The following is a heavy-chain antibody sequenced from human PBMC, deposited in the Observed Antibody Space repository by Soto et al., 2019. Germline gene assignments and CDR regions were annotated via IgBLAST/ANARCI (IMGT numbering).Heavy chain of an antibody. V-gene: IGHV1-18*04. CDR3: ARNSSGYYSDY. CDR2: ISAYNVNT. J-gene: IGHJ4*02. D-gene: IGHD3-22*01. Sequence: ASVKVSFKASGYTFTSYGISWVRQAPGQGLEWMGWISAYNVNTNYAQKLQGRVTMTTDTSTSTAYMELRSLRSDDTAVYYCARNSSGYYSDYWGQGTLVTVSS. CDR1: GYTFTSYG.